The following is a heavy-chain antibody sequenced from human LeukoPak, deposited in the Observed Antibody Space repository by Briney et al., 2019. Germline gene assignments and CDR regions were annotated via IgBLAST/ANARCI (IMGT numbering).Heavy chain of an antibody. D-gene: IGHD6-13*01. J-gene: IGHJ3*02. CDR1: GYTFTSYG. V-gene: IGHV1-18*01. CDR2: ISAYNGNT. Sequence: ASVKVSCKASGYTFTSYGISWVRQAPGQGLEWMGWISAYNGNTNYAQKLQGRVTMTTDTSTSTVYMELSSLRSDDTAVYYCARGGWAAAQWSDAFDIWGQGTMVTVSS. CDR3: ARGGWAAAQWSDAFDI.